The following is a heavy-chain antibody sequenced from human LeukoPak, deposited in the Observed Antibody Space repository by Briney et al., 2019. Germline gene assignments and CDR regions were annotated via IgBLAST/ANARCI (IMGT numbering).Heavy chain of an antibody. CDR1: GFTFSNCA. V-gene: IGHV3-23*01. Sequence: GGSLRLSCAASGFTFSNCAMSWVRQAPGKGLEWVSTLSNTGTDTYYAGSVKGRFTISRDNYENTLFLQMNYLRAEDTAIYYCAKVPYSDYGSGRPPFMDVWGQGTTVAVSS. CDR2: LSNTGTDT. D-gene: IGHD3-10*01. J-gene: IGHJ6*02. CDR3: AKVPYSDYGSGRPPFMDV.